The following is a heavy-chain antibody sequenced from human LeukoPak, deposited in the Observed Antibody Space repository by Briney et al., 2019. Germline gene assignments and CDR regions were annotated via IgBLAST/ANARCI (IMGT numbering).Heavy chain of an antibody. J-gene: IGHJ4*02. Sequence: GSLRLSCAASGFTFDNYGMSWARQVPGKGLEWVSSINGNGGSTAYADSVKGRFTISRDNVKNSLYLQMNSLRAEDTAFYYCVRHDFWSGFKGGDYWGQGTLVTVSS. CDR2: INGNGGST. D-gene: IGHD3-3*01. CDR1: GFTFDNYG. CDR3: VRHDFWSGFKGGDY. V-gene: IGHV3-20*04.